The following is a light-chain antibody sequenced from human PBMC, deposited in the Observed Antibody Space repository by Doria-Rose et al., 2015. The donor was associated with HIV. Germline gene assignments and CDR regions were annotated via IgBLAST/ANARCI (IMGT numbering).Light chain of an antibody. CDR1: QSFSSTY. Sequence: TQSPGTLSLSPGERATLSCRASQSFSSTYLAWYQQKPGQAPSLLIYDGSTRATGIPDRFRASGSGTVFTLTINRLEPEDFALYYCHQYGTSWTFGQGTKVEI. CDR2: DGS. CDR3: HQYGTSWT. V-gene: IGKV3-20*01. J-gene: IGKJ1*01.